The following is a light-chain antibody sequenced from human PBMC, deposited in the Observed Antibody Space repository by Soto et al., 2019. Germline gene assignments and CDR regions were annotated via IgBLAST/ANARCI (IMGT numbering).Light chain of an antibody. CDR3: QQLESYPST. Sequence: DIQITQSPSTVSSSVVERFTITCRASQSISSWLAWYQQKPGKAPKLLIYAASTLQSGVPSRFSGSGSGTDFTLTISCLQSEDFATYYCQQLESYPSTFGGGTKVDIK. CDR1: QSISSW. V-gene: IGKV1-5*01. CDR2: AAS. J-gene: IGKJ4*01.